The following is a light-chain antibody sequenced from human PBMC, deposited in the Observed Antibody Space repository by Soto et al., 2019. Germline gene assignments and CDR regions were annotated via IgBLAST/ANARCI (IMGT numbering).Light chain of an antibody. CDR3: SSYTSSRAYV. CDR2: EVS. CDR1: SSDVGGYNY. J-gene: IGLJ1*01. V-gene: IGLV2-14*01. Sequence: QSVLTQPASVSGSPGQSITISCTGTSSDVGGYNYVSWYQQQSGKAPKLMIHEVSNRPSGVSSRFSGSKSGNTASLTISGLQAEDEADDYCSSYTSSRAYVFGIGTKLTVL.